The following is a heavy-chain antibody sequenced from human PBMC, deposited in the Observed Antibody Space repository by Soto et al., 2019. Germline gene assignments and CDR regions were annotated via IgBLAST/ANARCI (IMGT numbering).Heavy chain of an antibody. CDR2: ISYDGSIK. CDR1: GFTFSSYA. D-gene: IGHD6-19*01. J-gene: IGHJ4*02. CDR3: VRDTSPYSSGWHNRHSDY. V-gene: IGHV3-30-3*01. Sequence: QVQLVESGGGVVQPGRSLRLSCAASGFTFSSYAMHWVRQAPGKGLEWVAVISYDGSIKYYADSVKGRFTISRDNSKTLYLQMNSLRAEDTAVYYCVRDTSPYSSGWHNRHSDYWGQGTLVTVSS.